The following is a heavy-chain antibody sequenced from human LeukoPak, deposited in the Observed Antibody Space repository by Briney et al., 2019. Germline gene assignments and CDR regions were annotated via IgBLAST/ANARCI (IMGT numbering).Heavy chain of an antibody. J-gene: IGHJ4*02. CDR1: GGTFISYA. Sequence: ASVKVSCKASGGTFISYAISWVRQAPGQGLEWMGGIIPIFGTANYAQKFQGRVTITADESTSTAYMELSSLRSEDTAVYYCARDNRIYYDSSGYYLLDYWGQGTLVTVSS. D-gene: IGHD3-22*01. V-gene: IGHV1-69*01. CDR2: IIPIFGTA. CDR3: ARDNRIYYDSSGYYLLDY.